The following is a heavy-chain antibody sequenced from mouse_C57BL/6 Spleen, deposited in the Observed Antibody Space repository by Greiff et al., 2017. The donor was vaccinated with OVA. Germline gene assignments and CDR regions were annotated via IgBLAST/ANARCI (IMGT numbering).Heavy chain of an antibody. CDR2: IHPNSGST. D-gene: IGHD4-1*01. Sequence: QVQLQQPGAELVKPGASVKLSCKASGYTFTSYWMHWVKQRPGQGLEWIGMIHPNSGSTNYNEKFKSKATLTVDKSSSTAYMQLSSLTSEDSAVYYSARSELTGPYYFDYWGQGTTLTVSS. CDR1: GYTFTSYW. J-gene: IGHJ2*01. V-gene: IGHV1-64*01. CDR3: ARSELTGPYYFDY.